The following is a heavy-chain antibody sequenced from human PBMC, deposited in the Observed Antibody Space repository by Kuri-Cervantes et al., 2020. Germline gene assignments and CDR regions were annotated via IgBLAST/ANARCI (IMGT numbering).Heavy chain of an antibody. Sequence: GESLKISCAASGFTFSNYGMHWVRQAPGKGLEWVAVIWYGGSNKNYADSVKGRFTISRDDFMNTLYLQMNSLRAEDSAVYYCAREPSGSNAGAVDYWGQGTLVTVSS. CDR2: IWYGGSNK. CDR3: AREPSGSNAGAVDY. D-gene: IGHD4-23*01. V-gene: IGHV3-33*01. J-gene: IGHJ4*02. CDR1: GFTFSNYG.